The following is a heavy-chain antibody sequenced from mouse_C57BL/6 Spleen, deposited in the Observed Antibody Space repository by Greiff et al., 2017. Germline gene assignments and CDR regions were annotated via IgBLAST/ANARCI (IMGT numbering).Heavy chain of an antibody. D-gene: IGHD2-1*01. CDR2: IDPETGGT. CDR1: GYTFTDYE. CDR3: TRRYYGNSDAMDY. V-gene: IGHV1-15*01. J-gene: IGHJ4*01. Sequence: QVQLQQSGAELVRPGASVTLSCKASGYTFTDYEMHWVKQTPVHGLEWIGAIDPETGGTAYNQKFKVKAILTADKSSRTAYMELRSLTSEDAAVYYCTRRYYGNSDAMDYCGQGTSVTVSS.